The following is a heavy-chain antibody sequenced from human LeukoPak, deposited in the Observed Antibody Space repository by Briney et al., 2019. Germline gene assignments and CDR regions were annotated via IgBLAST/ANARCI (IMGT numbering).Heavy chain of an antibody. CDR1: GFTFSSYS. J-gene: IGHJ2*01. V-gene: IGHV3-48*01. CDR2: VSPNGYTK. D-gene: IGHD2-2*01. CDR3: ARGVPAAISDWYFDL. Sequence: PGGSLRLSCAASGFTFSSYSMNWVRQTPGKGLEWVSDVSPNGYTKHYADAVKGRFTISRDNAKDSLYLQMNSLRAEDTAVYYCARGVPAAISDWYFDLWGRGTLVTVSS.